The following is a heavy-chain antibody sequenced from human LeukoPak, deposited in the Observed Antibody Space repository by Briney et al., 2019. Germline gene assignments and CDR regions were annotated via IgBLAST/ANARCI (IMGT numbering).Heavy chain of an antibody. D-gene: IGHD3-22*01. Sequence: PSQTLSLTCTVSGGSISSNYWSWIRQPPGKGLEWIGYTYYSGSTNYNPSLKSRISTSVDTSTNQFSLKLSSVTAADTAVYYCARLDHYDSAGYFYPNWYFDLWGRGTLVTVSS. CDR3: ARLDHYDSAGYFYPNWYFDL. J-gene: IGHJ2*01. CDR2: TYYSGST. V-gene: IGHV4-59*01. CDR1: GGSISSNY.